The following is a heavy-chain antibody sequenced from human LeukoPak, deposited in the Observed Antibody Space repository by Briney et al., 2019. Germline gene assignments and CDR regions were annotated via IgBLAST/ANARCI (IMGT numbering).Heavy chain of an antibody. D-gene: IGHD2-15*01. CDR2: ITGSGGAT. CDR3: ANVLPRAVVVAATWFDP. Sequence: PGGSLRLSCAASGFTFSSYAMSWVRQAPGKGLEWVSGITGSGGATYYADSVKGRFTISRDNSKNTLYLQMNSLRAEDTAVYYCANVLPRAVVVAATWFDPWGQGTLVTVSS. V-gene: IGHV3-23*01. J-gene: IGHJ5*02. CDR1: GFTFSSYA.